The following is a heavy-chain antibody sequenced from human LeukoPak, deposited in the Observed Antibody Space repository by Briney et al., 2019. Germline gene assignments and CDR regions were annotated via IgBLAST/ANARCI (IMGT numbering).Heavy chain of an antibody. CDR2: IYPGDSDT. V-gene: IGHV5-51*01. CDR1: GYSFTSYW. J-gene: IGHJ4*02. D-gene: IGHD5-12*01. Sequence: GESLKISCKGSGYSFTSYWIGWVRQMPGKGLEWMGIIYPGDSDTRYSPSFQGQVTISADKSISTAYLQWSSLKAADTAIYYCTRQIGFRSSDYWGQGTRVTVSS. CDR3: TRQIGFRSSDY.